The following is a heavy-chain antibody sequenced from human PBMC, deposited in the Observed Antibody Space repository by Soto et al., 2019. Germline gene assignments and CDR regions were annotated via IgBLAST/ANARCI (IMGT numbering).Heavy chain of an antibody. Sequence: SVKVSCKASGGTFSSYAISWVRQAPGQGLEWMGGIIPIFGTANYAQKFQGGVTITADESTSTAYMELSSLRSEDTAVYYCAIGRHYYDRHPVDYWGQGTLVTVSS. D-gene: IGHD3-22*01. CDR3: AIGRHYYDRHPVDY. CDR1: GGTFSSYA. J-gene: IGHJ4*02. CDR2: IIPIFGTA. V-gene: IGHV1-69*13.